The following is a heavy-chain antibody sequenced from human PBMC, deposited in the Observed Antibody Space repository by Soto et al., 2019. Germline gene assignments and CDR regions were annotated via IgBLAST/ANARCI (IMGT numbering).Heavy chain of an antibody. CDR2: IDPSDSYT. CDR1: GYSFTSYW. J-gene: IGHJ6*02. CDR3: ARHTGGDYYYYGMDV. Sequence: GESLKISCKGSGYSFTSYWISWVRQMPGKGLEWMGRIDPSDSYTNYSPSFQGHVTISADKSISTAYLQWSSLKASDTAMYYCARHTGGDYYYYGMDVWGQGTTGTVS. V-gene: IGHV5-10-1*01. D-gene: IGHD5-18*01.